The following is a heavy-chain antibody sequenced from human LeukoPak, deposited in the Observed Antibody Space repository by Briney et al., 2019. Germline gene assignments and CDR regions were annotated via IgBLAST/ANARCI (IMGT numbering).Heavy chain of an antibody. J-gene: IGHJ2*01. CDR3: ARQSGWYPHWYFDL. D-gene: IGHD6-19*01. Sequence: SETLSLTCTVSGYSLSSGYYWGWIRQPPGKGLEWIGSVDHSGGTYYNPSLRSRVSISVDTSKNQFSLKLSSVTAADTAVYYCARQSGWYPHWYFDLWGRGTLVTVSS. CDR2: VDHSGGT. CDR1: GYSLSSGYY. V-gene: IGHV4-38-2*02.